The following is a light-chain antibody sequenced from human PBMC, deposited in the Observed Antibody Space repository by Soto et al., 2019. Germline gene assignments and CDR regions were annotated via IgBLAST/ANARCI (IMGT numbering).Light chain of an antibody. CDR3: QQYGSSPLT. CDR1: QSISSIY. V-gene: IGKV3-20*01. CDR2: AAS. Sequence: EIVLTQSPGTLSSSPGERATLSCRASQSISSIYLAWYQQRSGQAPRLLIYAASNRVTGIPDRFTGSGSGTDFTLTISRLEVEDFAVYYCQQYGSSPLTFGGGTKVQIK. J-gene: IGKJ4*01.